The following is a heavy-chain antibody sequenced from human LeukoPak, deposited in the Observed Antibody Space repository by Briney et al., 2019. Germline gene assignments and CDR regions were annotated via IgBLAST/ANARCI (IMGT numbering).Heavy chain of an antibody. D-gene: IGHD4-17*01. CDR1: GGSISTHY. Sequence: PSETLSLTCTISGGSISTHYWTWIRQPPGKGLEWIGYVLYSGITNYNPSLRSRITISVYTSQNQFSLSLRSVTAADTAVYYCARDLTTVTKGFDIWGQGTMVTVSS. CDR3: ARDLTTVTKGFDI. J-gene: IGHJ3*02. CDR2: VLYSGIT. V-gene: IGHV4-59*11.